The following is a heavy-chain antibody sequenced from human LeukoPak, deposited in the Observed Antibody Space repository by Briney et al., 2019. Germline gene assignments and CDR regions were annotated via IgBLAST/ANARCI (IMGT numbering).Heavy chain of an antibody. CDR3: TRGYSSGWSPFDY. CDR1: GFSFSSHA. D-gene: IGHD6-19*01. V-gene: IGHV3-23*01. J-gene: IGHJ4*02. CDR2: ISVSAGIT. Sequence: AGSLRLSCAASGFSFSSHAMSWVRQTPGTGLEWVSGISVSAGITRYADSVKGRFTISTDDPKNVVYLEMNSLRVEDTALYYCTRGYSSGWSPFDYWGLGTLVTVSS.